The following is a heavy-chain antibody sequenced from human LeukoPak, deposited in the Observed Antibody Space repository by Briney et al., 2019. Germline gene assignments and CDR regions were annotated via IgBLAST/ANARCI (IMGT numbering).Heavy chain of an antibody. J-gene: IGHJ4*02. CDR1: DGSLSGYL. V-gene: IGHV4-34*01. D-gene: IGHD3-3*01. CDR3: ARYEYGSATACFQS. CDR2: STHSGRT. Sequence: SETLSLTCAVYDGSLSGYLWSWIRQPPGKGLEWIGESTHSGRTNYSPSLKSRVTVSVDTSKNQFFLKLRSVTAADTAVYYCARYEYGSATACFQSWSQGTLVTVSS.